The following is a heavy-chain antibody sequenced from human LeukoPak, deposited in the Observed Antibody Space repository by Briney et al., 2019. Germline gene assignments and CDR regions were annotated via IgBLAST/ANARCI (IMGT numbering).Heavy chain of an antibody. CDR1: GFTFSSYA. Sequence: GRSLRLSCAASGFTFSSYAMHWVRQAPGKGLEWVAVISYDGSNKYYPDSVKGRFTISRDNSKNTLYLQMNSLRAEDTAVYYCARAYSSSWPNWFDPWGQGTLVTVSS. CDR2: ISYDGSNK. CDR3: ARAYSSSWPNWFDP. D-gene: IGHD6-13*01. V-gene: IGHV3-30-3*01. J-gene: IGHJ5*02.